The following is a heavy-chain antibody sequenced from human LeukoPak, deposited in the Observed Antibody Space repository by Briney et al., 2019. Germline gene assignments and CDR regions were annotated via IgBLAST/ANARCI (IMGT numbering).Heavy chain of an antibody. J-gene: IGHJ6*02. V-gene: IGHV1-69*13. CDR1: GGTFSSYA. CDR2: IIPIFGTA. D-gene: IGHD6-19*01. Sequence: SVKVSCKASGGTFSSYAISWVRQAPGQGLEWMGGIIPIFGTANYAQKFQGRVTITADESTSTAYMELSSLRSEDTAVYYCASRSVPGIAVAGTPIYYYYYGMDVWGQGTTVTVSS. CDR3: ASRSVPGIAVAGTPIYYYYYGMDV.